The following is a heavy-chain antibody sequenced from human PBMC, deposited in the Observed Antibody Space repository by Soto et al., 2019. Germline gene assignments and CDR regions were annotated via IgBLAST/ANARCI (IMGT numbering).Heavy chain of an antibody. CDR3: TRVTFNVNLRSPFYS. J-gene: IGHJ4*02. CDR1: GYSFTSFD. V-gene: IGHV1-8*01. Sequence: QVQLVQSGAEVKKPGASVRVSCKGSGYSFTSFDVHWVRQAPGQGLEWMGWMNPNSGDTVYAQNFQGRVTMTSDTSMRTAYMELSRLNSEDTAVYYCTRVTFNVNLRSPFYSWGQRTLTSVSS. D-gene: IGHD4-17*01. CDR2: MNPNSGDT.